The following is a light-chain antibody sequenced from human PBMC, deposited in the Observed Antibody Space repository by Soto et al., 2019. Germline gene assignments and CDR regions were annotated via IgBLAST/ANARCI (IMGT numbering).Light chain of an antibody. CDR2: AAS. CDR1: QSISDY. CDR3: QQTYNTPFT. V-gene: IGKV1-39*01. J-gene: IGKJ4*01. Sequence: DIQMTQSPSSLSTSVGDRVTITYRASQSISDYLNWYQQKPGKAPNLLVYAASTLQTGVPSRFSGSGSGTDFTLTISSLQPEDFATYYCQQTYNTPFTFGGGTKVDIK.